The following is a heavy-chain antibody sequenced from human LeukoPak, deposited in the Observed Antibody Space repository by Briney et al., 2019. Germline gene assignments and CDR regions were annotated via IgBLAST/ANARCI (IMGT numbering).Heavy chain of an antibody. V-gene: IGHV1-2*06. Sequence: RASVKVSCKASGYTFSDYYIHWVRQAPGQGLEWMGRINPNSGGTNFAQNFQGRVTMARDTSISTAYMELSTLTSDDTAVYYCARGQLVNDWFDPWGQGTLVTASS. CDR1: GYTFSDYY. CDR2: INPNSGGT. CDR3: ARGQLVNDWFDP. J-gene: IGHJ5*02. D-gene: IGHD6-6*01.